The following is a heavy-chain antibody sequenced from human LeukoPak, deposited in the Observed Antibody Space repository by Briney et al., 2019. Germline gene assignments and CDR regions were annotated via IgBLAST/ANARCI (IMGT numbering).Heavy chain of an antibody. CDR3: ARPGSGSYYFQH. V-gene: IGHV4-39*01. Sequence: SETLSLTCTVSGDSISSSSYYWGWIRQPPGKGLEWIGSIYYSGSTYYNPSLKSRVTISVDTSKNQFSLKLSSVTAADTAVYYCARPGSGSYYFQHWGQGTLVTVSS. D-gene: IGHD1-26*01. J-gene: IGHJ1*01. CDR1: GDSISSSSYY. CDR2: IYYSGST.